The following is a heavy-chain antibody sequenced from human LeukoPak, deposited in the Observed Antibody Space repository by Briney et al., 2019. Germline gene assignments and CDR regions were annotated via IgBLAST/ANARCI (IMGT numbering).Heavy chain of an antibody. J-gene: IGHJ4*02. CDR1: GFTCSSYA. V-gene: IGHV3-23*01. D-gene: IGHD5-18*01. CDR3: AKVLGYSYGFGY. CDR2: ISGSGGST. Sequence: GGSLRLXCAASGFTCSSYAMSWVRQAPGKGLEWVSAISGSGGSTYYADSVKGRFTISRDNSKNTLYLQMNSLRAEDTAVYYCAKVLGYSYGFGYWGQGTLVTVSS.